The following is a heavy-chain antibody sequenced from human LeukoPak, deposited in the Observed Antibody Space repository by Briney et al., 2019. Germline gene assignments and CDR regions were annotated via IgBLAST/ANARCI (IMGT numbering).Heavy chain of an antibody. J-gene: IGHJ5*02. CDR3: ARAAWNGGGGFDP. CDR2: VNHGGDT. D-gene: IGHD3-16*01. V-gene: IGHV4-34*01. Sequence: PSETLSLTCAVYNGSFSRYYWSWIRQSPEKGLEWIGEVNHGGDTNYNPSLRSRVTISLDTSKNHFSLKLRSVTAADTAIYNCARAAWNGGGGFDPWGQGTLVTVSS. CDR1: NGSFSRYY.